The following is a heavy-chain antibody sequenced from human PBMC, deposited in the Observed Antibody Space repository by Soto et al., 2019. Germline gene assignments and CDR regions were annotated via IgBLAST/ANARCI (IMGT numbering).Heavy chain of an antibody. Sequence: GGSLRLSCAASGFIFSTYNMNWVRQAPGKGLEWVSSISSSTSYIFYADSVKGRFTISRDNAKNSLYLQMNSLRAEDTAVYYCAREYCSGGSCYDYWGQGTLVTVSS. D-gene: IGHD2-15*01. CDR3: AREYCSGGSCYDY. J-gene: IGHJ4*02. CDR1: GFIFSTYN. CDR2: ISSSTSYI. V-gene: IGHV3-21*01.